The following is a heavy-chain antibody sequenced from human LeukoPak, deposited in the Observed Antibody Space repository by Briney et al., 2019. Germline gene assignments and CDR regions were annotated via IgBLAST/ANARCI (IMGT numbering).Heavy chain of an antibody. CDR2: IYPTDSDA. Sequence: HGESLKISCKLSGYTFTTYWIGWVRPMPGKGLEWMGIIYPTDSDARYSPSFQGQVTISVDKSISTVYLQWNSLKASDSAMYYCGASPSPTGTERYYWGQGTLVTVSS. J-gene: IGHJ4*02. CDR3: GASPSPTGTERYY. D-gene: IGHD1-1*01. CDR1: GYTFTTYW. V-gene: IGHV5-51*01.